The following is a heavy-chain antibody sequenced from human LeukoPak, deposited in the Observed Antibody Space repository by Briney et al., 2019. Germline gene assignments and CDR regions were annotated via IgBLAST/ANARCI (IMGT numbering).Heavy chain of an antibody. CDR1: GFTFSSYS. Sequence: TGGSLRLSCAASGFTFSSYSMNWVRQAPGKGLEWVSYISSSSSTIYYADSVKGRFTISRDNAKNSLYLQMNSLRAEDTAVYYCARDPGGSGSLQNWFDPWGQGTLVTVSS. CDR3: ARDPGGSGSLQNWFDP. J-gene: IGHJ5*02. D-gene: IGHD3-22*01. V-gene: IGHV3-48*04. CDR2: ISSSSSTI.